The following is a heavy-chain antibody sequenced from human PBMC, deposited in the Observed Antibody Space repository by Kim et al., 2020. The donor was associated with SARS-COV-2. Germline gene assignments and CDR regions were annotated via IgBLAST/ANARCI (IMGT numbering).Heavy chain of an antibody. Sequence: NLKYSQTFQGRATLTWDTSANTAYMELSSLRSEDTAVYFCARDLLHTGFDFWGQGTLVTVSS. CDR2: NL. CDR3: ARDLLHTGFDF. D-gene: IGHD2-8*02. J-gene: IGHJ4*02. V-gene: IGHV1-3*01.